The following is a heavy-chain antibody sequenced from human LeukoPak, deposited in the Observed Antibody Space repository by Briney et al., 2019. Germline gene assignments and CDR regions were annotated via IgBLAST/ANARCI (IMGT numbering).Heavy chain of an antibody. CDR2: INHSGST. CDR1: GGSFRGYY. J-gene: IGHJ4*02. CDR3: ASTERCSTTCPLDY. Sequence: SETLSLTCAVYGGSFRGYYWSWIRQPPGKGLEWIGEINHSGSTNYNPSLKSRVTISLDTSVKKFSLKLNSVTAADTAVYYCASTERCSTTCPLDYWGQGTLVTVSS. V-gene: IGHV4-34*01. D-gene: IGHD2-2*01.